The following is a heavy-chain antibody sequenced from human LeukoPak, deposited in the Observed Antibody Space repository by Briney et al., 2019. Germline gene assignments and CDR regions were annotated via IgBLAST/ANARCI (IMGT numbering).Heavy chain of an antibody. CDR3: ARVTGGYSSGWYPGGYYFDY. Sequence: SETLSLTCTVSGGSISSYYWSWIRQPPGKGLEWIGYIYYSGSTNYNPSLKSRVTISVDTSKNQFSLKLSSVTAADTAVYYCARVTGGYSSGWYPGGYYFDYWGQGTLVTVSS. D-gene: IGHD6-19*01. V-gene: IGHV4-59*12. CDR2: IYYSGST. J-gene: IGHJ4*02. CDR1: GGSISSYY.